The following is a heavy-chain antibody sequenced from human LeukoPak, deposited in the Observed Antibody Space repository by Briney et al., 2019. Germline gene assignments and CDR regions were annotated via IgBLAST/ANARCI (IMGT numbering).Heavy chain of an antibody. CDR2: ISSSSSEV. CDR1: GFTFSAYS. D-gene: IGHD1-1*01. CDR3: ARGEGANNWDYYFDY. Sequence: SGGSLRLSCAASGFTFSAYSMNWIRQAPGKGLEWVSSISSSSSEVYYADSVRGRFTISRDAAENSLYLQVNNLRAEDTAVYYCARGEGANNWDYYFDYWGRGTLVTVSS. V-gene: IGHV3-21*06. J-gene: IGHJ4*02.